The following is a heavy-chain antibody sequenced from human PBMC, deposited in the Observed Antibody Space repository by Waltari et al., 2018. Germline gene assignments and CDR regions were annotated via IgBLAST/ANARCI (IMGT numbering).Heavy chain of an antibody. J-gene: IGHJ3*02. CDR1: GFTFSSYE. CDR3: AGSGIAARHDAFDI. D-gene: IGHD6-6*01. V-gene: IGHV3-48*03. CDR2: ISSSGSTI. Sequence: EVQLVESGGGLVQPGGSLRLSCAASGFTFSSYEMTWVRQAPGKGLEWVSYISSSGSTIYYADSVKGRFTISRDNAKNSLYLQMNSLRAEDTAVYYCAGSGIAARHDAFDIWGQGTMVTVSS.